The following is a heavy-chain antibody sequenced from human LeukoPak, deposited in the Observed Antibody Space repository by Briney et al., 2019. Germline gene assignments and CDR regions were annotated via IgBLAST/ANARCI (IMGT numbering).Heavy chain of an antibody. CDR2: ISGSGGST. J-gene: IGHJ3*02. CDR1: GFTFSSYA. D-gene: IGHD1-26*01. V-gene: IGHV3-23*01. Sequence: GGSLRLSCAASGFTFSSYAMSWVRQAPGKGLEWVSAISGSGGSTYYADSVKGRFTISRHNSKNTLYLQMNSLRAEDTAVYYCARLPSGSHDRGAFDIWGQGTMVTVSS. CDR3: ARLPSGSHDRGAFDI.